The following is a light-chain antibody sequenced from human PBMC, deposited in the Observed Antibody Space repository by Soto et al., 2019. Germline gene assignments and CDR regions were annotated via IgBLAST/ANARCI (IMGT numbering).Light chain of an antibody. J-gene: IGLJ1*01. V-gene: IGLV2-14*01. CDR3: FSHRSGDSHV. Sequence: QSVLAQPASVSGSPGQSITISFTGTSSDIGAYNYVSWYQQYPGKAPKLMIYGVTNRPSGVSNRFSGSKTGKTASLTISGLQAEDEADYYCFSHRSGDSHVLGTGTKVTVL. CDR1: SSDIGAYNY. CDR2: GVT.